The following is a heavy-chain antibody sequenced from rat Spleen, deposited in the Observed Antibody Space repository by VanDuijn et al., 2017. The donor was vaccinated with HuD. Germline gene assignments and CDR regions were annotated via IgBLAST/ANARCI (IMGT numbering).Heavy chain of an antibody. CDR1: GFTFSDYN. CDR2: ISFDGSNT. CDR3: ARVRSITTVPFDY. J-gene: IGHJ2*01. Sequence: EVQLVESGGGLVQPGGSLKLSCAASGFTFSDYNMAWVRQAPKKGLEWVATISFDGSNTYYRDSVKGRFTISRDNAKSTLYLQMDSLRSEDTATYYCARVRSITTVPFDYWGQGVMVTVSS. D-gene: IGHD1-1*01. V-gene: IGHV5-7*01.